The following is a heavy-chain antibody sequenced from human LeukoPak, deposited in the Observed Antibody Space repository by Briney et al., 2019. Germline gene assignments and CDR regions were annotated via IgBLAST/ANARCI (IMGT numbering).Heavy chain of an antibody. CDR3: ARASGAPRMDLDY. D-gene: IGHD3-10*01. CDR1: GGSISSSSYY. CDR2: IYYSGST. Sequence: PSETLSLTCTVSGGSISSSSYYWGWIRRPPGKGLEWIGSIYYSGSTYYNPSLKSRVTISVDTSKNQFSLKLSSVTAADTAVYYCARASGAPRMDLDYWGQGTLVTVSS. J-gene: IGHJ4*02. V-gene: IGHV4-39*07.